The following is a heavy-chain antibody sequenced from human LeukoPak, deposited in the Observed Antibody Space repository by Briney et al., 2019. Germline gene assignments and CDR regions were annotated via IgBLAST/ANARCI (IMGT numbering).Heavy chain of an antibody. J-gene: IGHJ3*02. CDR1: GGSISSSSYY. CDR2: IYYSGST. D-gene: IGHD4-23*01. CDR3: ARRLDGTVVTYDAFDI. V-gene: IGHV4-39*07. Sequence: SETLSLTCTVSGGSISSSSYYWGWIRQPPGKGLEWIGSIYYSGSTYYNPSLKSRVTISVDTSKNQFSLKLSSVTAADTAVYYCARRLDGTVVTYDAFDIWGQGTMVTVSS.